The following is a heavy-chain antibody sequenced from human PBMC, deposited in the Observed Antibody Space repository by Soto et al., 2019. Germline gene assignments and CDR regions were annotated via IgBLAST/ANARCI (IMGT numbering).Heavy chain of an antibody. CDR2: VFYTGFT. D-gene: IGHD1-1*01. CDR3: AYNLRDPLDD. V-gene: IGHV4-39*01. Sequence: KPSETLSLTCAVSGGSISGSYYYWGWLRQSPGKGPEWLGSVFYTGFTSYNPSLESRVSVSVDTSKNQFSLKVSGVSAADTAVYYCAYNLRDPLDDWGQGTLVTVSS. CDR1: GGSISGSYYY. J-gene: IGHJ4*02.